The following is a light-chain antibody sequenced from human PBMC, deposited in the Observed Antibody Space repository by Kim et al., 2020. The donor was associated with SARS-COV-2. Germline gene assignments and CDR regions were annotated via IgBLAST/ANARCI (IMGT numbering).Light chain of an antibody. CDR1: ALPKQY. CDR3: QSADSSDTFWV. J-gene: IGLJ3*02. Sequence: PGRKARITCSGDALPKQYAYWFQQKPGQAPVVVIYEDTERPSGIPERFSGSTSGTTVTLTISGVQAEDEADYYCQSADSSDTFWVFGGGTQLTVL. CDR2: EDT. V-gene: IGLV3-25*03.